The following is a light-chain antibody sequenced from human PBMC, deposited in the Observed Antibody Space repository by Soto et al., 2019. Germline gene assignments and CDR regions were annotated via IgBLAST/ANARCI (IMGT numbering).Light chain of an antibody. CDR2: TAS. CDR1: QGISSY. CDR3: QQANSFIPLT. J-gene: IGKJ4*01. Sequence: DLQMTHSPSSVSASVGDRVTITCRSSQGISSYLAWYQQKPGKAPKLLIYTASTLQRGVPSRFSGSGSGTDFTLTISSLQPEDFATNHCQQANSFIPLTFGGGTKVEIK. V-gene: IGKV1D-12*01.